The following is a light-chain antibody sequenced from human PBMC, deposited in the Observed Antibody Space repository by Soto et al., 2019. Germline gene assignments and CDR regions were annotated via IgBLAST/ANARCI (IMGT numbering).Light chain of an antibody. CDR3: QQYYSTPLT. V-gene: IGKV4-1*01. Sequence: IVMTQSPDSLAVSLGERATINCKSSQSVLYSSNNKNYLAWYQQKPGQPPKLLIYWASTRESGVPDRVSGSGSGTDFTLTISSLQAEDVAVYYCQQYYSTPLTFGQGTRLEIK. CDR1: QSVLYSSNNKNY. J-gene: IGKJ5*01. CDR2: WAS.